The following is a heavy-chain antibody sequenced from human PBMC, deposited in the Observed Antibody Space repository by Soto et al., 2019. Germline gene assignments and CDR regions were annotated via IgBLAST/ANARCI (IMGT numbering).Heavy chain of an antibody. CDR2: SYSDGRT. CDR1: GFTVSRNY. V-gene: IGHV3-53*01. D-gene: IGHD1-1*01. J-gene: IGHJ4*02. Sequence: HPGGSLRLSCVASGFTVSRNYMSWVRQAPGKGLEWVSVSYSDGRTDYADSVKGRFTISRDNSKNTLYLQMNSLRAEDTAVYYCARARDGYNFLYEPTWGQGTLVTVSS. CDR3: ARARDGYNFLYEPT.